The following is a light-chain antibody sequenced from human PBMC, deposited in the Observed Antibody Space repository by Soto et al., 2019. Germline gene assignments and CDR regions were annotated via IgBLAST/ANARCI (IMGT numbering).Light chain of an antibody. CDR1: QSVSSN. Sequence: EIVMTQSQRTLAVSGGGVATRSCRASQSVSSNLAWYQQKPGQAPRLLIYGASTRATGIPARFSGSGSGTEFTLTIRSLQSADFAVYSCQQYHNWPTWTFGQGTKVDI. J-gene: IGKJ1*01. CDR3: QQYHNWPTWT. CDR2: GAS. V-gene: IGKV3-15*01.